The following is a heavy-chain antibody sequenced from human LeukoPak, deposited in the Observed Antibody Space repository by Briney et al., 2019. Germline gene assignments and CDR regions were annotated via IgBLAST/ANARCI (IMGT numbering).Heavy chain of an antibody. V-gene: IGHV1-2*02. CDR1: GVTFTGYY. CDR2: INPNSGGT. J-gene: IGHJ4*02. Sequence: ASVKVFCKASGVTFTGYYMHWVRQAPGRGLEWMGWINPNSGGTNYAQKFQGRVTMTRDTSISTAYMELSRLRSDDTAVYYCARGGSYDESGYYFDYWGQGTLVTVSS. CDR3: ARGGSYDESGYYFDY. D-gene: IGHD2-15*01.